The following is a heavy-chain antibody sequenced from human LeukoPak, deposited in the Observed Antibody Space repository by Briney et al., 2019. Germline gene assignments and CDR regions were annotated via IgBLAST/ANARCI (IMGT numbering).Heavy chain of an antibody. D-gene: IGHD3-10*01. CDR1: NFVFSDYY. CDR3: AREMDGEYGSGTFYYL. CDR2: ISSGGDSI. V-gene: IGHV3-11*01. J-gene: IGHJ5*02. Sequence: PGGSLRLSCAASNFVFSDYYMSWVRQAPGKGLQWVSYISSGGDSIYYADSVRGRFTISRDNAKNSLYLQMNSLRADDTAVYYCAREMDGEYGSGTFYYLWGPGNMVTASS.